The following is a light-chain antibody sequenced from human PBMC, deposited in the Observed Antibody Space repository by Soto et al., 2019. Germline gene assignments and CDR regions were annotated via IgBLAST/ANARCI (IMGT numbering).Light chain of an antibody. Sequence: EIVMTQSPATLSVSPGERATLSCRASQSVNINLAWYQQKPGQAPRLLIYGTSTRATGVPARFSGSGSWTEFTLTISNLQSEDFAVYYCQQYNDWPPLTFGGGTRWIS. J-gene: IGKJ4*01. CDR1: QSVNIN. V-gene: IGKV3-15*01. CDR3: QQYNDWPPLT. CDR2: GTS.